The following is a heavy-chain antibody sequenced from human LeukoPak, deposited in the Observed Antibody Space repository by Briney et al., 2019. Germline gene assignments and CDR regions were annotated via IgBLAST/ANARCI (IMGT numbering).Heavy chain of an antibody. CDR2: ISYDGSNK. V-gene: IGHV3-30*03. Sequence: GGSLRLSCSASGFTFSSFGMHSVRQAPGKGLEWVAVISYDGSNKYYADSVKGRFTISRDNSKNTLYLQMNSLRAEDTAVYYCASPPSAGYSSLGWGQGTLVTVSS. CDR1: GFTFSSFG. CDR3: ASPPSAGYSSLG. J-gene: IGHJ4*02. D-gene: IGHD6-19*01.